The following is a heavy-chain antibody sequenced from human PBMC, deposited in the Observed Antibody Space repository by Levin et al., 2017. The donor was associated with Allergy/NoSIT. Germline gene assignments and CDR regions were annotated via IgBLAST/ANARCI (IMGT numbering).Heavy chain of an antibody. Sequence: GESLKISCEAAGYTFTDHYMHWVRQAPGQGLEWMGWVNCNSGDTHYAQMFQDRVTMTRDTSITTAYIEVSRLRFDDTALYFCARNDYGDYVQNFYYWGQVTLVTVSS. CDR3: ARNDYGDYVQNFYY. V-gene: IGHV1-2*02. J-gene: IGHJ4*02. CDR2: VNCNSGDT. CDR1: GYTFTDHY. D-gene: IGHD4-17*01.